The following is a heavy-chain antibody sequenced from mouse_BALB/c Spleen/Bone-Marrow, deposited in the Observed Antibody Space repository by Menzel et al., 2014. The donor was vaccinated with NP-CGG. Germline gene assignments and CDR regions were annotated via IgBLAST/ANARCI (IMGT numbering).Heavy chain of an antibody. D-gene: IGHD2-14*01. Sequence: EVQLQQSGPGLVKPSQSLSLPCTVTGYSITSDYAWNWIRQFPGNKLEWMGYISYSGSTSYNPSLKSRISITRDTSKNQFFLQLNSVTTEDTATYYCARGTLRGALDYWGQGTSVTVSS. CDR2: ISYSGST. CDR1: GYSITSDYA. CDR3: ARGTLRGALDY. J-gene: IGHJ4*01. V-gene: IGHV3-2*02.